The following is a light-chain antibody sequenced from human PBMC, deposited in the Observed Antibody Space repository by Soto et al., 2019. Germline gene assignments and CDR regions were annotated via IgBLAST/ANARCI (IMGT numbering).Light chain of an antibody. J-gene: IGLJ2*01. CDR3: AAWDDSLNGHVV. CDR2: SNN. V-gene: IGLV1-44*01. CDR1: NSNIRSNT. Sequence: QSVLTQPPSASGTPGQRVTISCSGSNSNIRSNTVNWYQQLPGTAPKLLIYSNNQRPSGVPDRFSGSKSGTSASLAISGLQSEDEDDYYCAAWDDSLNGHVVFGGGTKLTVL.